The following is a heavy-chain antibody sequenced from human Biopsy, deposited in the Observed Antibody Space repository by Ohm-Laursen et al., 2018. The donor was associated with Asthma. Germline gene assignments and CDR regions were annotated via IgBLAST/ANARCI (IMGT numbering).Heavy chain of an antibody. CDR1: GASIKTDDHY. CDR2: IHYSGST. D-gene: IGHD6-13*01. Sequence: SDTLSLTCSVSGASIKTDDHYWSWLRQPPGKGLEWFGFIHYSGSTSYNPSLKGGVTISVDTSKNQFSLKLSSVTAADTAVYYCARGQKSAGDRWFDPWGQGTLVTVSS. J-gene: IGHJ5*02. V-gene: IGHV4-30-4*02. CDR3: ARGQKSAGDRWFDP.